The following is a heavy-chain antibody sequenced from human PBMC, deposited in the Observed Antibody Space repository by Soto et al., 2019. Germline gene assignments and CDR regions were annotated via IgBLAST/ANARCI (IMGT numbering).Heavy chain of an antibody. CDR1: GGTFISYA. Sequence: SVKVSCKAFGGTFISYAFSWVRQAPGQGLEWMGGTIPIFSTTHYAQNFQGRVTITADGSTSTAYMELSSLRSEDTAVYYCAAAVWRGYSEYYYGMDVWGLGTTGTVS. CDR3: AAAVWRGYSEYYYGMDV. D-gene: IGHD3-3*01. J-gene: IGHJ6*02. CDR2: TIPIFSTT. V-gene: IGHV1-69*13.